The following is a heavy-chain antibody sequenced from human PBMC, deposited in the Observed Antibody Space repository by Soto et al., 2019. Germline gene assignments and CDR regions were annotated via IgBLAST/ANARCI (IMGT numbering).Heavy chain of an antibody. J-gene: IGHJ4*02. V-gene: IGHV4-59*01. CDR1: GGSISSYY. Sequence: QVQLQESGPGLVKPSETLSLTCTVSGGSISSYYWSWIRQPPGKGLEWIGYIYYSGSTNYNPSLKRRVTRSVDTSKNQFSLKLSSVTAADTAVYYCARDYYGSGSPPLGYWGQGTLVTVSS. D-gene: IGHD3-10*01. CDR3: ARDYYGSGSPPLGY. CDR2: IYYSGST.